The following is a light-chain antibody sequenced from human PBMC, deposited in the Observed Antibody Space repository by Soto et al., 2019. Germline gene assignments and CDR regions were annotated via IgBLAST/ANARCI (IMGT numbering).Light chain of an antibody. J-gene: IGKJ1*01. CDR1: QSISSW. V-gene: IGKV1-5*01. CDR2: DAS. Sequence: DIQMTQSPSTLSASVGDRVTITCRASQSISSWLAWYQQKPGKAPKLLIYDASTLESGVPSRFSGSGSGTEFTLTISSLQSDDFATYYCQQYNSYSWTFGQGTKVEIK. CDR3: QQYNSYSWT.